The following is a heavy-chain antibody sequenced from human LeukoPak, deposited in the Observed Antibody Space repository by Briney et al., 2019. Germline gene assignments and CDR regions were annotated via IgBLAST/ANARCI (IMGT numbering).Heavy chain of an antibody. CDR1: GFTFSSYA. CDR3: AKSPFILDWYFDL. V-gene: IGHV3-23*01. Sequence: PGGSLRLSCAASGFTFSSYAMSWVRQAPGKGLEWVSAISGSGGSTYYADSVKGRFTISRDNSKYTLYLQMNSLRAEDTAVYYCAKSPFILDWYFDLWGRGTLVTVSS. J-gene: IGHJ2*01. CDR2: ISGSGGST.